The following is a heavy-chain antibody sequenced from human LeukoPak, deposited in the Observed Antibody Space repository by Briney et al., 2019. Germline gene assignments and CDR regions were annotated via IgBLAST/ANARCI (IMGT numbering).Heavy chain of an antibody. CDR2: IYSGGST. D-gene: IGHD7-27*01. CDR3: ARVWGPRGDSDY. J-gene: IGHJ4*02. V-gene: IGHV3-53*01. Sequence: GGSLRLSCAASGFTFSSYSMNWVRQAPGKGLEWVSVIYSGGSTYYADSVKGRFTISRDNSKNTLSLQMNSLRAEDTAVYYCARVWGPRGDSDYWGQGTLVTVSS. CDR1: GFTFSSYS.